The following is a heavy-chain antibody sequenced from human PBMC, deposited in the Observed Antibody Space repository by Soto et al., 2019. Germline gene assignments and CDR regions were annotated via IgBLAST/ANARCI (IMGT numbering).Heavy chain of an antibody. V-gene: IGHV4-61*01. CDR1: GGSVSSGSYY. CDR3: ARAWLGSYGHYFDD. J-gene: IGHJ4*02. Sequence: SETLSLTCTVSGGSVSSGSYYWSWIRQPPGKGLEWIGYIYYSGSTNYNPSLKSRVTISVDTSKNQFSLKLSSVTAADTAVYYCARAWLGSYGHYFDDWGQGTLVTVSS. D-gene: IGHD1-26*01. CDR2: IYYSGST.